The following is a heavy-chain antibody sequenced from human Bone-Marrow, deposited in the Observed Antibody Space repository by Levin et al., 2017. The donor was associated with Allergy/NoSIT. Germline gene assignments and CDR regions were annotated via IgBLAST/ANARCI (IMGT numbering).Heavy chain of an antibody. CDR1: GGSVNSGGYS. J-gene: IGHJ6*03. CDR2: MHHSGNT. Sequence: SQTLSLTCAVSGGSVNSGGYSWGWIRQPPGKGLEWIGYMHHSGNTYYNPSLKSRVTISVDRSKNQFSLRLNSVTAADTAVYYCARVRSRETTTTTCIRGRFQYYMDVWGKGTTVTVSS. D-gene: IGHD4-11*01. CDR3: ARVRSRETTTTTCIRGRFQYYMDV. V-gene: IGHV4-30-2*01.